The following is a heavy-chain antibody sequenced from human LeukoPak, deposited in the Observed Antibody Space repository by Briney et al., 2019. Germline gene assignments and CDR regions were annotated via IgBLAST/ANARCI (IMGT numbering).Heavy chain of an antibody. CDR3: ARLFSGRYGEH. Sequence: SETLSLTCTVSGGSISGGTYYWGWIRQPPGKGLEWIGTISYSGSTYYNPALKSRVTISVDTSKSQFSLRLSSVTAADTAVYYCARLFSGRYGEHWGQGTLVTVSS. CDR1: GGSISGGTYY. J-gene: IGHJ1*01. D-gene: IGHD3-10*01. CDR2: ISYSGST. V-gene: IGHV4-39*01.